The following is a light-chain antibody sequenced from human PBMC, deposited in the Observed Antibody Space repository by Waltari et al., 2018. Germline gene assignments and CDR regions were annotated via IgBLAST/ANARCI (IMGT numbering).Light chain of an antibody. Sequence: QTVVTQEPSLSVSPGGTVTITCGLSSGPVSTTYHPYWFHQAPGPAPRTLIFYTYTPSSGVPDRFSGSILDNKAALTITGAQVDDESDYYCAVSMRSGIWVFGGGTKLTVL. CDR2: YTY. CDR3: AVSMRSGIWV. V-gene: IGLV8-61*01. CDR1: SGPVSTTYH. J-gene: IGLJ3*02.